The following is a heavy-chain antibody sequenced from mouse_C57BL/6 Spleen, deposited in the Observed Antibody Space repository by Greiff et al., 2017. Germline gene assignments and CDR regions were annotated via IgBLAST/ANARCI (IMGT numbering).Heavy chain of an antibody. V-gene: IGHV1-55*01. J-gene: IGHJ2*01. CDR2: IYPGSGST. CDR3: ARSYYYGSSGGYFDY. Sequence: QVQLQQPGAELVKPGASVKMSCKASGYTFTSYWITWVKQRPGQGLEWIGDIYPGSGSTNYNEKFKSKATLTVDTSSSTAYMQLSSLTSEDSAVYYCARSYYYGSSGGYFDYWGQGTTLTVSS. CDR1: GYTFTSYW. D-gene: IGHD1-1*01.